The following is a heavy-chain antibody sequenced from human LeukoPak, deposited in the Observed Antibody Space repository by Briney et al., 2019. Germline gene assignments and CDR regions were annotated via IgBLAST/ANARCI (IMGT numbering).Heavy chain of an antibody. CDR1: GGSISSGGYS. V-gene: IGHV4-30-2*01. D-gene: IGHD5-12*01. CDR2: IYHSGST. J-gene: IGHJ4*02. CDR3: ARGIVATGFDY. Sequence: SETLSLTCAVSGGSISSGGYSWSWIRQPPGKGLEWIGYIYHSGSTYYNPSLKSRVTISVDRSKNQFSLKLSSVTAADTAVYYCARGIVATGFDYWGLGTLVTVSS.